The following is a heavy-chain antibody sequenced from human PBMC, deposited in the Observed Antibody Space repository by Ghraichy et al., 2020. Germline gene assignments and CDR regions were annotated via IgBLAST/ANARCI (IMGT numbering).Heavy chain of an antibody. V-gene: IGHV3-23*01. Sequence: HSCAASGFTFSSYALSWVRQAPGKGLEWISAISGVGDNTYYAASVKGRFTISRDNSKNRLYLQMNSLRAEDTAGYYVANGITWVRGVPRRSHYFYYMDVWGKGTTVTVSS. CDR2: ISGVGDNT. CDR3: ANGITWVRGVPRRSHYFYYMDV. J-gene: IGHJ6*03. CDR1: GFTFSSYA. D-gene: IGHD3-10*01.